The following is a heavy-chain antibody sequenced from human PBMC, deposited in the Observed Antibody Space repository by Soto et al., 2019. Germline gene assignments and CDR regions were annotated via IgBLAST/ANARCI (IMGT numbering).Heavy chain of an antibody. CDR2: IKQAGSEK. CDR1: GFTFSSYW. V-gene: IGHV3-7*05. CDR3: ARDGSGYCSSTSCYFLGMDV. Sequence: GGSLRLSCAASGFTFSSYWMSWVRQAPGKGLEWVPNIKQAGSEKYYVDSVKGRFTISRDNAKNSLYLQMNSLRAEDTAVYYCARDGSGYCSSTSCYFLGMDVWGQGTTVTVSS. J-gene: IGHJ6*02. D-gene: IGHD2-2*01.